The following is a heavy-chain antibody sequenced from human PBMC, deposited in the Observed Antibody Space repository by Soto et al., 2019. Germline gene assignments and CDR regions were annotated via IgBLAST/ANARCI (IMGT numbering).Heavy chain of an antibody. V-gene: IGHV3-48*02. Sequence: GGCLRLSYAASGFTCVSYSMNCVRQAPGKGLEWVSYISSSSSTIYYADSVKGRFTISREKAKNSLYLQMNSLRDEDTAVYYCARESRFLEWLSLNWFDPWGQGTLVTVSS. D-gene: IGHD3-3*01. J-gene: IGHJ5*02. CDR3: ARESRFLEWLSLNWFDP. CDR1: GFTCVSYS. CDR2: ISSSSSTI.